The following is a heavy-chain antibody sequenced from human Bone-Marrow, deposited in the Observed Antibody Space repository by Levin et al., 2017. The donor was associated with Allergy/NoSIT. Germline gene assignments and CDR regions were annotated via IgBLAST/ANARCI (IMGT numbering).Heavy chain of an antibody. D-gene: IGHD2-8*02. CDR2: MGSDGSTT. CDR3: AKQGTEANSPWCFDC. Sequence: GGSLRLSCAASGFTLANHGMHWVRQTPGKGLEWVAVMGSDGSTTYYSDSVKGRFTVSRDTSKNTFFLQMNSLRAEDTAVYYCAKQGTEANSPWCFDCWGQGTLVTVSS. J-gene: IGHJ4*02. CDR1: GFTLANHG. V-gene: IGHV3-30*02.